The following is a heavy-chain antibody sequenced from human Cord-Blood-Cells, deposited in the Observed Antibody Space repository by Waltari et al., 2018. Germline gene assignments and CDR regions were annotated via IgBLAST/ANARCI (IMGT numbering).Heavy chain of an antibody. J-gene: IGHJ6*03. V-gene: IGHV5-51*01. D-gene: IGHD5-12*01. CDR1: GYSFTSYW. Sequence: EVQLVQSGAEVKKPGESLKISCKGSGYSFTSYWIGWVRQLPGKGLGWMGSIYPGDTDTRYSRSCQGQVTISADKSISTAYLQWSSLKASDTAMYYCARRGYDYYYYYMDVWGKGTTVTVSS. CDR3: ARRGYDYYYYYMDV. CDR2: IYPGDTDT.